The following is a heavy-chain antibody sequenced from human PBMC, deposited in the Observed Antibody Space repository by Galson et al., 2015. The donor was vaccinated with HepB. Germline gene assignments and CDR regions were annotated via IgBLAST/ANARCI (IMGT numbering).Heavy chain of an antibody. CDR3: ARGVPGCGGDCYLHAFDI. CDR1: GFTFSDFY. Sequence: SLRLSCAASGFTFSDFYVSWIRQAPGKGLEWVSYISSRGTTIYYADSVKGRFTISRDNAKNSLYLQMNSLRADDTAVYYCARGVPGCGGDCYLHAFDIWGQGTMITVSS. D-gene: IGHD2-21*01. V-gene: IGHV3-11*01. J-gene: IGHJ3*02. CDR2: ISSRGTTI.